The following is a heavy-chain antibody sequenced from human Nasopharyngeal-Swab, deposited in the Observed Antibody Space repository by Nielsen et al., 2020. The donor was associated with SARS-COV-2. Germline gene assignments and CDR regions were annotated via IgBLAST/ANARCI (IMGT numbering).Heavy chain of an antibody. CDR2: INHSGST. J-gene: IGHJ6*02. D-gene: IGHD6-19*01. CDR3: AREWLDYYYYYGMDV. Sequence: SETLSLTCAVYGGSFSGYYWSWIRQPPGKGLEWIGEINHSGSTNYNPSLKSRVTISVDTSKNQFSLKLSSVTAADTAVYYCAREWLDYYYYYGMDVWGQGTTVTVSS. V-gene: IGHV4-34*01. CDR1: GGSFSGYY.